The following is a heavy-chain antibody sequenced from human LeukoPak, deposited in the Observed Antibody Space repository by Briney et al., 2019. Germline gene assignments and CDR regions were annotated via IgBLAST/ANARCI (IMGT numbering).Heavy chain of an antibody. CDR3: ARGSHRRYSSSWYSL. J-gene: IGHJ4*02. CDR2: IKSKTDGGTT. D-gene: IGHD6-13*01. Sequence: PGGSLRLSCAASGFTFSNAWMSWVRQAPGKGLEWVGRIKSKTDGGTTDYAAPVKGRFTISRDNSKNTLDLQMGSLRGEDMAVYYCARGSHRRYSSSWYSLWGQGTLVTVSS. V-gene: IGHV3-15*01. CDR1: GFTFSNAW.